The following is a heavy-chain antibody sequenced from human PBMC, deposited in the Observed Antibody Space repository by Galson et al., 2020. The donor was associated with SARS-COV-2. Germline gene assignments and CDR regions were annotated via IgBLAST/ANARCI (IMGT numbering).Heavy chain of an antibody. Sequence: TGGSLRLSCAASGFTLSDHYIDWVRQAPGKGLEWVARSKNRRNSYTTEYAASVNGRFTISRDDSKNSLYLQMNSLKTEDTAVYYCVIWSDGSADYWGQGTLVTVSS. CDR2: SKNRRNSYTT. D-gene: IGHD2-15*01. CDR3: VIWSDGSADY. V-gene: IGHV3-72*01. J-gene: IGHJ4*02. CDR1: GFTLSDHY.